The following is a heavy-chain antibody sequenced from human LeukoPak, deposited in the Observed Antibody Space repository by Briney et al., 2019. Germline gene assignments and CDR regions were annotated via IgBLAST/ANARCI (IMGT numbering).Heavy chain of an antibody. CDR3: ERGVSAADFDY. D-gene: IGHD6-13*01. Sequence: GGSLRLSCAASGFTFSNYWMHWVRQAPGKGLVWVSRIRSDGSSISYADSVKGRFTISRDNAKNTLYLQMNSLRPEDTAVYYCERGVSAADFDYWGQEPRVPVSS. V-gene: IGHV3-74*01. CDR1: GFTFSNYW. J-gene: IGHJ4*02. CDR2: IRSDGSSI.